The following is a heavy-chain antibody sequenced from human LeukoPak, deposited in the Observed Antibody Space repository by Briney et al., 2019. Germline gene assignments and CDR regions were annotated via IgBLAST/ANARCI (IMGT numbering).Heavy chain of an antibody. Sequence: GGSLKLSCAASGFTFSSYWMHWVRQAPGKGLVWVSRINSDGRSTSYADSVKGRFTISRDNSKNTLHLQMNSLRAEDTAVYYCARHSSGYYHYDYWGPGTPVTVAS. CDR1: GFTFSSYW. V-gene: IGHV3-74*01. CDR3: ARHSSGYYHYDY. D-gene: IGHD3-22*01. J-gene: IGHJ4*02. CDR2: INSDGRST.